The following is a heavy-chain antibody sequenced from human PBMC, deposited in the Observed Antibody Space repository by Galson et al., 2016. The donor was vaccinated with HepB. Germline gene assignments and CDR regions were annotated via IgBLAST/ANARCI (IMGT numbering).Heavy chain of an antibody. CDR1: GFTFRDYR. Sequence: SLRLSCAASGFTFRDYRMNWVRQAPGKGLEWVAIIKHDGKEKHYAASVTGRFTISRDNGDNSLYLQMHSLRVEDTAVYYCARDVPSDSWGAFDIWGQGTMVTVSS. CDR3: ARDVPSDSWGAFDI. J-gene: IGHJ3*02. D-gene: IGHD3-16*01. V-gene: IGHV3-7*03. CDR2: IKHDGKEK.